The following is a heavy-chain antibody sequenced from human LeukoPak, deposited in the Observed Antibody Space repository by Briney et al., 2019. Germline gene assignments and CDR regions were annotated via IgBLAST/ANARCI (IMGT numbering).Heavy chain of an antibody. D-gene: IGHD1-14*01. Sequence: GGSLRLSCAASGFTFSDYYMDWVRQAPGKGLEWVSYISGSGGTLYYADSVKGRFTISRDNAKNSLYLQMNSLRAEDTAVYYCARGLGPGPYFDYWGQGTLVTVSS. CDR2: ISGSGGTL. V-gene: IGHV3-11*04. J-gene: IGHJ4*02. CDR1: GFTFSDYY. CDR3: ARGLGPGPYFDY.